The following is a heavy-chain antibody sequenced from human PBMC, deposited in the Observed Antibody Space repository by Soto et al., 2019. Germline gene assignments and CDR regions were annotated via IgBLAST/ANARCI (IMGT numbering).Heavy chain of an antibody. V-gene: IGHV3-23*01. CDR3: AEDPAAPWTASWVDP. J-gene: IGHJ5*02. Sequence: GGSLRLSCAASGFNFNTFAMSWIRQAPGKGLEWVSHISSSGGSRDYADSVRGRFTVSRDNSKNVLFLQMNSLRADDTATYYCAEDPAAPWTASWVDPWGRGTLVTVSS. CDR2: ISSSGGSR. CDR1: GFNFNTFA. D-gene: IGHD1-1*01.